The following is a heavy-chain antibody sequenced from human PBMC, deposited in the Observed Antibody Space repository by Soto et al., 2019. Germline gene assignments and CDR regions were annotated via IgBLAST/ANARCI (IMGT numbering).Heavy chain of an antibody. D-gene: IGHD5-18*01. V-gene: IGHV3-23*01. CDR1: GFSFVNYA. CDR3: ASFARPWLGYSYGFDY. Sequence: PGGSLRLSCAASGFSFVNYAMNWVRQAPGKGLEWVSGLSGSGTSTYYADSVKGRFTISRDNSRDTLFLQMNSLTADDTAVYYCASFARPWLGYSYGFDYWGHGTLVTVSS. J-gene: IGHJ4*01. CDR2: LSGSGTST.